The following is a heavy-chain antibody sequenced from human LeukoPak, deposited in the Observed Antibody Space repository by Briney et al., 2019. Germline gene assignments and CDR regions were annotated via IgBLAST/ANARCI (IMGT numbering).Heavy chain of an antibody. Sequence: GGSLRLSCAASGFTFSSYSINWVRQAPGKGLEWVSGINYSGDSTYYADSVKGRFTISRDNSKNTLYLQMNSLRVEDTAVYYCAKHSWWSGYFYFLPFDYWGQGTLVTVSS. J-gene: IGHJ4*02. D-gene: IGHD3-3*01. CDR1: GFTFSSYS. CDR3: AKHSWWSGYFYFLPFDY. V-gene: IGHV3-23*01. CDR2: INYSGDST.